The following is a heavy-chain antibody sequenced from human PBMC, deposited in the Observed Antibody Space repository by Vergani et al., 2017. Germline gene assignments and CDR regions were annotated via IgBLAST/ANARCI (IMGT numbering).Heavy chain of an antibody. Sequence: QVQLVQSGAEMKKPGASVKVSCKASGYTFTTYFLHWVRQAPGQGLEWMGIINPSGGSTNYAQKFQGRVTRGRDTSTSTVYMELSSLRSEDTAVYYCAREAVHSSGSRGSYGMDVWGQGTTVTVSS. CDR1: GYTFTTYF. CDR3: AREAVHSSGSRGSYGMDV. V-gene: IGHV1-46*03. D-gene: IGHD3-22*01. J-gene: IGHJ6*02. CDR2: INPSGGST.